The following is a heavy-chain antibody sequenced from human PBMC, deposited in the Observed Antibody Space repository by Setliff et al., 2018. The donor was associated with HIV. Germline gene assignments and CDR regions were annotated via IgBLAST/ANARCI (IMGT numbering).Heavy chain of an antibody. CDR2: IIPIIGKT. V-gene: IGHV1-69*10. CDR1: GGTFSTYS. Sequence: RASVKVSCKGFGGTFSTYSLSWVRQAPGQGLEWMGGIIPIIGKTNYAQKFQGRVTITADKSTTTAFMDLSGLRSEDTAVYYCAENRSPSIFSAPTNAFDIWGQGTMVTVSS. CDR3: AENRSPSIFSAPTNAFDI. D-gene: IGHD3-9*01. J-gene: IGHJ3*02.